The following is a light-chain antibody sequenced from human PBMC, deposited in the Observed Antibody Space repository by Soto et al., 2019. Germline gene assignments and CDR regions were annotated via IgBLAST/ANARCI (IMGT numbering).Light chain of an antibody. J-gene: IGKJ5*01. V-gene: IGKV1-5*03. CDR1: QSISSW. CDR3: QQYTSYPSIT. Sequence: DIQMTQSPSTLSASVGDRVTITCRASQSISSWLAWYQQKPGKAPKLLIYNASSLESGVPSRFSGSRSGTEFTLTISSLQPHDFAFSYCQQYTSYPSITFGQGTRLEIK. CDR2: NAS.